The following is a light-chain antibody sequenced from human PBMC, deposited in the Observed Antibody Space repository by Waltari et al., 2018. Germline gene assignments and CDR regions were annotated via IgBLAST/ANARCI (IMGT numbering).Light chain of an antibody. CDR1: SLRRYY. J-gene: IGLJ2*01. V-gene: IGLV3-19*01. CDR2: GQD. Sequence: SSALTQDPAVSVALGQTVRITCQGDSLRRYYASWYQQRPGQAPILVLYGQDNRPSGIPDRFSGSTSGNTASLTITGAQAEDEADYYCLSRDTSSTRLFGGGTRLTV. CDR3: LSRDTSSTRL.